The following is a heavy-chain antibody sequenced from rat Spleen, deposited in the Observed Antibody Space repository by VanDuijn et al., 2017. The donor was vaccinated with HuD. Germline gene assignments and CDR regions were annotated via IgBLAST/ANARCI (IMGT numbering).Heavy chain of an antibody. Sequence: EVQLVESGGGLMQPGRSLKLSCAASGFTFSNYDMAWVRQAPTKGLEWIASISTGGDITYYRDSVKGRFTVSRDDANNTHYLHMDSLRSEDTAAYYCTIHGGLRNWFDSWGQGSLVTVSS. D-gene: IGHD1-11*01. V-gene: IGHV5S13*01. CDR3: TIHGGLRNWFDS. J-gene: IGHJ3*01. CDR1: GFTFSNYD. CDR2: ISTGGDIT.